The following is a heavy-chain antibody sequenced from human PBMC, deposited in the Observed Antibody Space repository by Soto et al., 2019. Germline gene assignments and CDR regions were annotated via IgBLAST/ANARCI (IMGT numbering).Heavy chain of an antibody. Sequence: QVQLVQSGAEAREPGASVKVSCKASGYTFTNYGVSWVRQAPGQGLEWMGWIGGYKGNTNYAQKLQGRVTLTTHTSTSTAYMELRSLRSDDTAVFYCAPHTLDTGMPSGYWGQGTLVTVSS. D-gene: IGHD5-18*01. V-gene: IGHV1-18*01. J-gene: IGHJ4*02. CDR2: IGGYKGNT. CDR3: APHTLDTGMPSGY. CDR1: GYTFTNYG.